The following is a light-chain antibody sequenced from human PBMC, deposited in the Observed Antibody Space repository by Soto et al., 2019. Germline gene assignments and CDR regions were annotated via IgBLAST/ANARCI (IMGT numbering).Light chain of an antibody. J-gene: IGKJ2*01. CDR1: QSLLHSNGYIY. Sequence: DIVMTQSPLSLPVTPGEPASISCRSTQSLLHSNGYIYLDWYLQKPGQSPQLLISLSSNRAPGVPDRFSGSGSGTDFTLKISTVEAEDVGVYYCMQALQAPRTFGQGTKLEIK. CDR2: LSS. V-gene: IGKV2-28*01. CDR3: MQALQAPRT.